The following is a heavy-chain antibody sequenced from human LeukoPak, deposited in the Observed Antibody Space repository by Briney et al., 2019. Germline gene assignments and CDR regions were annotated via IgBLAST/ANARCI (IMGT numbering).Heavy chain of an antibody. CDR2: IYYSGST. CDR1: GGSISSGSYY. D-gene: IGHD6-13*01. J-gene: IGHJ5*02. Sequence: SETLSLTCTVSGGSISSGSYYWGWIRQPPGKGLEWIGSIYYSGSTYYKPSLKSRVTISVDTSKNQFSLKLSSVTAADTAVYYCARPHRAGWFDPWGQGTLVTVSS. V-gene: IGHV4-39*01. CDR3: ARPHRAGWFDP.